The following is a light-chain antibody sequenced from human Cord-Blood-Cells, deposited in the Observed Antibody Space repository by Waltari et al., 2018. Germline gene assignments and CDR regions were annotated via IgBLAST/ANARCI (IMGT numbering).Light chain of an antibody. V-gene: IGKV3-15*01. CDR1: QSVSST. J-gene: IGKJ2*01. Sequence: VMTQSPATLSVSPGERATLSCRASQSVSSTLAWYQQKPGQAPRLLIYGASTRATGIPARFSGSGSGTEFTLTISSLQSEDFAVYYCQQYNNWPYTFGQGTKLEIK. CDR3: QQYNNWPYT. CDR2: GAS.